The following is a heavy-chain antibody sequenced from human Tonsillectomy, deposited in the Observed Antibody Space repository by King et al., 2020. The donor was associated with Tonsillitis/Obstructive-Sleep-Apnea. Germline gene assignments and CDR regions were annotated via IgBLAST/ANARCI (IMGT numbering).Heavy chain of an antibody. J-gene: IGHJ3*02. V-gene: IGHV1-3*01. CDR2: INAGNGNT. CDR3: ARDDSDAFDI. Sequence: QLVQSGAEVKKPGASVKVSCKASGYTFITYAMHWVRQAPGQRLELMGWINAGNGNTKYSQKFQGRVTITRDTSATTAYMELSSLRSEDTAVYYCARDDSDAFDIWGQGTMVTVSS. CDR1: GYTFITYA. D-gene: IGHD2-21*01.